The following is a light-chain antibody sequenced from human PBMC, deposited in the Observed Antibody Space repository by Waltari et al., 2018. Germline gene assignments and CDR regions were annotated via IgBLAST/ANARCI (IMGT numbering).Light chain of an antibody. V-gene: IGLV1-47*01. Sequence: QSVLTQPPSASATPGQRVPISCSGSSSNIGRSYVYWYQQLPGTAPKLLIYRNNQRPSGVPDRFSGSKSGTSASLAISGLRSEDEADYYCASWDDNLSGWVFGGGTKLTVL. CDR1: SSNIGRSY. CDR3: ASWDDNLSGWV. CDR2: RNN. J-gene: IGLJ3*02.